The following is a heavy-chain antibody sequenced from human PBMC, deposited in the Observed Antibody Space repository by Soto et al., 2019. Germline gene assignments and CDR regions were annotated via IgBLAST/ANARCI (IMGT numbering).Heavy chain of an antibody. CDR2: IYPSDSDT. J-gene: IGHJ4*02. CDR1: GYNFAGSW. D-gene: IGHD3-3*01. Sequence: ESLKISFKGCGYNFAGSWIAWVRQMPGKGLELMGIIYPSDSDTRYRPSFQGQVTIAADKSISSAYLQWSSLRASDTAMYYCARGGVSTRTFDYWGQGTPVTVSS. V-gene: IGHV5-51*01. CDR3: ARGGVSTRTFDY.